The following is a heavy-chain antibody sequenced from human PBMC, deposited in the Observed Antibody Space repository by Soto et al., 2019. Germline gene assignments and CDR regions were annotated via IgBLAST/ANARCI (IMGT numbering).Heavy chain of an antibody. D-gene: IGHD3-22*01. Sequence: QVRLVQSGAEVKKPGASVSISCKTSGFTFTTYYIHWVRQATGQGLAWMVMIDPSDGSTTYAQKFEGRITMTSDMSTSKVYMKLSSLRSEDTDVYYCARVPYDTTGYYAFWGQGTLVTVSS. J-gene: IGHJ4*02. CDR1: GFTFTTYY. CDR2: IDPSDGST. CDR3: ARVPYDTTGYYAF. V-gene: IGHV1-46*01.